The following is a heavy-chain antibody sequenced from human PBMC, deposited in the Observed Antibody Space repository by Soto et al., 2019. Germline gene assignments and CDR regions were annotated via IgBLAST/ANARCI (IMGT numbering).Heavy chain of an antibody. CDR1: GFSFSSYW. CDR2: IYADVRST. CDR3: ARGSIAVAPFDS. V-gene: IGHV3-74*01. J-gene: IGHJ4*01. Sequence: EVQLVESGGGLVQPGGSLRLSCAASGFSFSSYWMHWVRQAPGKGLVWVSRIYADVRSTTYADSVKGRFSISRDNAKNMVYLQMNSLRAEDTAVYYCARGSIAVAPFDSWGHGTLVTVSS. D-gene: IGHD6-19*01.